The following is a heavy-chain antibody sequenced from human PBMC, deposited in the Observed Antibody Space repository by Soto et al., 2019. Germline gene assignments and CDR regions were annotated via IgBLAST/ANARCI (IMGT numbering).Heavy chain of an antibody. CDR1: DDSINSDKNY. CDR3: ARLEGLATISYYFDF. Sequence: QLQLQESGPGLVKPSETLSLTCSVSDDSINSDKNYWGWIRQPPGKGLKWIGSIYYRGNAYYNPSLQTRVTISLDKSKSQFSLKLNSVTAADSAVYFCARLEGLATISYYFDFWGPGALVTVSS. J-gene: IGHJ4*02. V-gene: IGHV4-39*01. CDR2: IYYRGNA. D-gene: IGHD3-9*01.